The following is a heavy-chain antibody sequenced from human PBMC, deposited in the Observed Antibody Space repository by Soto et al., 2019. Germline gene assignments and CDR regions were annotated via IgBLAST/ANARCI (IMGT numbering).Heavy chain of an antibody. J-gene: IGHJ6*02. Sequence: PGGSLRLSCATSGFTFSSYEMNWVRQAPGKGLEWVSYISSSGSTIYYADSVKGRFTISRDNAKNSLYLQMDSLRAEDTAVYYCARDQEAGSFYPYSYGMDVWGQGTTVTVSS. V-gene: IGHV3-48*03. D-gene: IGHD2-21*01. CDR2: ISSSGSTI. CDR3: ARDQEAGSFYPYSYGMDV. CDR1: GFTFSSYE.